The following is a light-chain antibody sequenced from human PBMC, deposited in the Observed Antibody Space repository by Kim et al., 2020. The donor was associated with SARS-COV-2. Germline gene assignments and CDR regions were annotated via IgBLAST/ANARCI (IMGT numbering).Light chain of an antibody. V-gene: IGLV2-14*03. J-gene: IGLJ2*01. CDR3: CSYASGSTLI. CDR1: TTDVGNYNF. CDR2: DVT. Sequence: GQSITVSLTGTTTDVGNYNFVAWYQHHPGEGRKVLIYDVTKRPSGVSNRFFGSKSGNTASLTISGLQTEDEADYYCCSYASGSTLIFGGGTQLTVL.